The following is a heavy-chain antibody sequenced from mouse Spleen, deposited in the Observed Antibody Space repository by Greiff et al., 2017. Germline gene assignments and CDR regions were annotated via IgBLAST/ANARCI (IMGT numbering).Heavy chain of an antibody. J-gene: IGHJ4*01. CDR3: ARGDYHHYAMDY. CDR2: ISSGSSTI. Sequence: EVMLVESGGGLVKPGGSLKLSCAASGFTFSDYGMHWVRQAPEKGLEWVAYISSGSSTIYYADTVKGRFTIARDNAKNTLFLQMTSLRSEDTAMYYCARGDYHHYAMDYWGQGTSVTVSS. D-gene: IGHD5-5*01. V-gene: IGHV5-17*01. CDR1: GFTFSDYG.